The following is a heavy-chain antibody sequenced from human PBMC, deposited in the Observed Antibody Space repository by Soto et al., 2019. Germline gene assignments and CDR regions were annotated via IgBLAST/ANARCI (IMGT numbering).Heavy chain of an antibody. Sequence: EVQLLESGGGLVQPGGSLRLSCAASGFTFSNYAMTWVRQAPGTGLQWVSTIINSGSNTYYADSVKGRFTISRDNSKNILYLKITSLGAEDPAVYYCAKDVRNWGQGTLVTVSS. CDR2: IINSGSNT. V-gene: IGHV3-23*01. D-gene: IGHD3-10*02. J-gene: IGHJ4*02. CDR3: AKDVRN. CDR1: GFTFSNYA.